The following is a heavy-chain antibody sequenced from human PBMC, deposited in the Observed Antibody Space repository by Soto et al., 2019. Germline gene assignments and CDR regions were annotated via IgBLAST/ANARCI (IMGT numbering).Heavy chain of an antibody. D-gene: IGHD3-3*01. J-gene: IGHJ4*02. CDR2: INAGNGNT. V-gene: IGHV1-3*01. Sequence: ASVKVSCKASGYTFTSYAMHWVRQARGQRLERIGWINAGNGNTKYSQKFQGRVTITRDMSTSTAYMELSSLRSEDTAVYYCAAAFQIFGFDYWGQGTLVTVSS. CDR3: AAAFQIFGFDY. CDR1: GYTFTSYA.